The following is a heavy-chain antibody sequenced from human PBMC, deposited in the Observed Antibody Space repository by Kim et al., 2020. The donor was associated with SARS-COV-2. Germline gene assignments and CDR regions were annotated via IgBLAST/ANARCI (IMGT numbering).Heavy chain of an antibody. CDR2: GST. V-gene: IGHV3-53*04. CDR3: ARNRHGMDV. Sequence: GSTYYADSVKGRFSISRHNSKNTLYLQMNSLRAEDTAVYYCARNRHGMDVWGQGTTVTVSS. J-gene: IGHJ6*02.